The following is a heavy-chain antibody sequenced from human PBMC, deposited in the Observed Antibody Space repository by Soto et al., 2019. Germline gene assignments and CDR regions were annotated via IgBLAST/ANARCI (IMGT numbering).Heavy chain of an antibody. V-gene: IGHV3-7*01. J-gene: IGHJ3*02. Sequence: QTGGSLRLSCAASGFTFSSYWMSWVRQAPGKGLEWVANIKQDGSEKYYVDSVKGRFTISRDNAKNSLYLQMNSLRAEDTAVYYCARTPPAGYSSGWYRAKLAEDAFDIWGQGTVVTVSS. D-gene: IGHD6-19*01. CDR3: ARTPPAGYSSGWYRAKLAEDAFDI. CDR1: GFTFSSYW. CDR2: IKQDGSEK.